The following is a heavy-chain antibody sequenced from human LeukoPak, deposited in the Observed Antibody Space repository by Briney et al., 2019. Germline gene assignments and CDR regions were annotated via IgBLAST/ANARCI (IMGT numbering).Heavy chain of an antibody. J-gene: IGHJ6*03. D-gene: IGHD2-15*01. Sequence: GGSLRLSCAASGLTFSSYAMQWVRQAPGKGLEWVSAIRCGGCSTYYADSVKGRFTISRDNSKNTLYLQMHSLRAEDSALYHCAKFAATDVYYYYMDVWGKGTTVTVSS. CDR2: IRCGGCST. V-gene: IGHV3-23*01. CDR1: GLTFSSYA. CDR3: AKFAATDVYYYYMDV.